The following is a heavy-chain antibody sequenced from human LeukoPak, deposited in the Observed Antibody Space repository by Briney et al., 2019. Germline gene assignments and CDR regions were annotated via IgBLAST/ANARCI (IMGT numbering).Heavy chain of an antibody. Sequence: GGSLRLSCAASGFTFSSYAMSWVRQAPGKGLEWVSAISGSGGSSYYADSVKGRFTISRDNSKNTLYVQMNSLRSEDTAVYYCAKSPYSSGWYYFDYWGQGTLVTVSS. CDR2: ISGSGGSS. D-gene: IGHD6-19*01. J-gene: IGHJ4*02. CDR1: GFTFSSYA. V-gene: IGHV3-23*01. CDR3: AKSPYSSGWYYFDY.